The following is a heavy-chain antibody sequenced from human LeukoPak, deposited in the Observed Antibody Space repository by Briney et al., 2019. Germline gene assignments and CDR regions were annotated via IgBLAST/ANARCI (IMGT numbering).Heavy chain of an antibody. CDR3: ASDEGNYFDY. J-gene: IGHJ4*02. CDR1: GFTFRSYI. Sequence: PGGSLRLSCAASGFTFRSYIMNWVRQAPGKGLEWVASISRNSTYIHYADSVKGRFTISRDNARNSLFLQMNSLRAEDTAIYYWASDEGNYFDYGGQGTLVTVSS. V-gene: IGHV3-21*01. CDR2: ISRNSTYI.